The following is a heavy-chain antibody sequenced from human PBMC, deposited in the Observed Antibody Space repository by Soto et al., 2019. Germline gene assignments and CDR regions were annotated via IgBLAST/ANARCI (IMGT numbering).Heavy chain of an antibody. CDR3: ARGTWGISWPNCFDF. V-gene: IGHV3-53*01. CDR1: GFSVTTTY. CDR2: IYAGGST. D-gene: IGHD6-13*01. J-gene: IGHJ4*02. Sequence: WWSRRLSCTAPGFSVTTTYMSWVRQAPGKGLEWVSLIYAGGSTSYADSVKGRFTVSRDNSNNTLFLHLNSLRVEDTAVYYCARGTWGISWPNCFDFWGQGVLVTVSS.